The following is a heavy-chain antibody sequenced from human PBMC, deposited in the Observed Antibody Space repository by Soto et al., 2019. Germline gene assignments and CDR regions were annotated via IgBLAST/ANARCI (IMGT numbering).Heavy chain of an antibody. CDR3: ARGGEYDSSGFYVD. V-gene: IGHV1-69*01. CDR2: IIRIFGTT. J-gene: IGHJ4*02. CDR1: GGTFSNYG. D-gene: IGHD3-22*01. Sequence: VQLVQSGAEVKQPGSSVKVSCKASGGTFSNYGISWVRQAPGQGLEWMGGIIRIFGTTNYAQKFQGRVTITADQSTSTANMELSSLRSEDTAVYYCARGGEYDSSGFYVDWGQGTLVTVSS.